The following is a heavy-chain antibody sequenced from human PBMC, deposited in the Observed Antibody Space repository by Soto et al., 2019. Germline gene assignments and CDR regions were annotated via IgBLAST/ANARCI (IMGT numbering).Heavy chain of an antibody. CDR1: GFIFDDHA. Sequence: PGGSLRLSCAASGFIFDDHAMHWVRQAPGKGLEWVSGIAWHSGNIGYADSVKGRFTISRDNAKNSLYLQMNSLRAEDTAVYYCAREAGVGSGGGMDVWGKGTKATVSS. V-gene: IGHV3-9*01. D-gene: IGHD3-10*01. J-gene: IGHJ6*04. CDR3: AREAGVGSGGGMDV. CDR2: IAWHSGNI.